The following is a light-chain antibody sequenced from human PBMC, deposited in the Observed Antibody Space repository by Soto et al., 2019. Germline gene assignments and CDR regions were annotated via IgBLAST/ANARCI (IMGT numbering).Light chain of an antibody. CDR1: SSDVGGYNY. J-gene: IGLJ2*01. CDR3: SSYTSSSTLVV. Sequence: QSVLTQPASVSGSPGQSITISCTGPSSDVGGYNYVSWYQQHPGKAPKLMIYDVSNRPSGVSNRFSGSKSGNTASLTISGLQDEDEADYYCSSYTSSSTLVVFGGGTKLTVL. CDR2: DVS. V-gene: IGLV2-14*01.